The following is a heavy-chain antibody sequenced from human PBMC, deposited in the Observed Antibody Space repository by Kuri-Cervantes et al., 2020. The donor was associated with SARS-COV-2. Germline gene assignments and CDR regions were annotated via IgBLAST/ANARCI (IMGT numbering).Heavy chain of an antibody. CDR2: IYYSGST. CDR3: ARYPTGSSGWYSPDAFDI. V-gene: IGHV4-59*01. Sequence: GSLRLSCTVSGGSISSYYWSWIRQPPGKGLEWIGYIYYSGSTNYNPSLKSRVTISVDTSKNQFSLKLSSVTAADTAVYYCARYPTGSSGWYSPDAFDIWGQGTMVTVSS. J-gene: IGHJ3*02. D-gene: IGHD6-19*01. CDR1: GGSISSYY.